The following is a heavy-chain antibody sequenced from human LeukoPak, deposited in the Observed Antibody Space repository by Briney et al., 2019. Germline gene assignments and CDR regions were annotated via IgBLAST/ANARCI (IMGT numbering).Heavy chain of an antibody. Sequence: PSQTLSLTCTVSGGSISSGSYYWSWIRQPAGKGLEWIGRIYTSGSTNYNPSLKSRVTISVDTSKNQFSLKLSSVTAADTAVYYCASYDAFDIWGQGTMVTVSS. J-gene: IGHJ3*02. CDR3: ASYDAFDI. CDR2: IYTSGST. V-gene: IGHV4-61*02. CDR1: GGSISSGSYY.